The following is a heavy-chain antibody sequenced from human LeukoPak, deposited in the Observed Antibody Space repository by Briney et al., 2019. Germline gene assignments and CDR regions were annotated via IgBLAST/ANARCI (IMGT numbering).Heavy chain of an antibody. CDR3: TREDAETAKVDY. CDR2: IYYTGSP. Sequence: SETLSLTCTVSGGSISRSYWTWIRQPPGQGLEWIVYIYYTGSPNYNPSLKRRATISVATSKNQFSLNLNSVTAATTPVYYCTREDAETAKVDYWGQGTLGTVSS. CDR1: GGSISRSY. D-gene: IGHD5-18*01. J-gene: IGHJ4*02. V-gene: IGHV4-59*01.